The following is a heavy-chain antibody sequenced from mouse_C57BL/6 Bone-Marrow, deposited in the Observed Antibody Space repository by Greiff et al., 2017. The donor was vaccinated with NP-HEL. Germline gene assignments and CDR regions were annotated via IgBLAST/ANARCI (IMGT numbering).Heavy chain of an antibody. J-gene: IGHJ4*01. CDR1: GFTFSSYA. CDR2: ISSGGDYI. V-gene: IGHV5-9-1*02. CDR3: TSLYYYGSSYVGYAMDY. D-gene: IGHD1-1*01. Sequence: DVMLVESGEGLVKPGGSLKLSCAASGFTFSSYAMSWVRQTPEKRLEWVAYISSGGDYIYYADTVKGRFTISRDNARNTLYLQMSSLKSEDTAMYYCTSLYYYGSSYVGYAMDYWGQGTSVTVSS.